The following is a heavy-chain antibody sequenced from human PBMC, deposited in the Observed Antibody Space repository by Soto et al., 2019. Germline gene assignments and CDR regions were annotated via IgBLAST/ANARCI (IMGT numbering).Heavy chain of an antibody. V-gene: IGHV4-31*03. CDR2: IYYTGST. J-gene: IGHJ4*02. Sequence: SETLSLTGTVCGDCISIGGYYWTWIRQHPTKGLEWIGYIYYTGSTFYNPSLRSRVTMSADTSKNEFYLKLRSVTAADTAVYYCARGPNPMSRGVVISAFEFWGQGSLVTVSS. CDR3: ARGPNPMSRGVVISAFEF. CDR1: GDCISIGGYY. D-gene: IGHD3-10*01.